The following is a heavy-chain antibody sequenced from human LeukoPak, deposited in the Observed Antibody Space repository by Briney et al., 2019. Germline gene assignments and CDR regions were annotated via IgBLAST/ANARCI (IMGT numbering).Heavy chain of an antibody. CDR1: GGSFSGYY. J-gene: IGHJ5*02. CDR2: INHSGST. Sequence: PSETLSLTCAVYGGSFSGYYWSWIRQPPGKGLEWIGEINHSGSTNYNPSLKSRVTISVDTSKNQFSLKLSSVTAADTAVYYCARGPHGENWFDPWGQGTLVTVSS. CDR3: ARGPHGENWFDP. D-gene: IGHD7-27*01. V-gene: IGHV4-34*01.